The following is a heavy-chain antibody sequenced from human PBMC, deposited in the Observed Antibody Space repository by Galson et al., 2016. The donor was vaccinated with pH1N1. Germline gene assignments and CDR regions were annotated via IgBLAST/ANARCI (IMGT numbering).Heavy chain of an antibody. D-gene: IGHD1-26*01. J-gene: IGHJ4*02. CDR2: ISWNNGSM. CDR3: AKVGGFYYDTFDY. Sequence: SLRLSCAASGFTFDDYAMHWVRQAPGKGLEWVSGISWNNGSMDYADSVKGRFTISRDNAKNSLFLQMNSLRAEDTALYYCAKVGGFYYDTFDYWGQGTLVTVSS. CDR1: GFTFDDYA. V-gene: IGHV3-9*01.